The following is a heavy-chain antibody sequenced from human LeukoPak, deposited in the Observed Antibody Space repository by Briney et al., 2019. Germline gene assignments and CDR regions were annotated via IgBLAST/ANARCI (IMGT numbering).Heavy chain of an antibody. D-gene: IGHD5-18*01. V-gene: IGHV4-38-2*02. CDR1: GFSISSGYY. Sequence: PSETLSLTCAVSGFSISSGYYWGWIRQPPGKGLEWIGSIYHSGSTYYNPSLKSRVTISVDTSQNQFSLKLSSVAAADTAVYYCARDSGGYGLDYFDYWGQGTLVTVSS. J-gene: IGHJ4*02. CDR2: IYHSGST. CDR3: ARDSGGYGLDYFDY.